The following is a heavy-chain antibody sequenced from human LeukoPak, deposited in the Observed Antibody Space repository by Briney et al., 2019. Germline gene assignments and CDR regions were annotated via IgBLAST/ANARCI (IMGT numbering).Heavy chain of an antibody. V-gene: IGHV3-23*01. J-gene: IGHJ4*02. CDR2: ISGSGGST. D-gene: IGHD5-12*01. CDR3: AKDLRRDSGPY. CDR1: GFTFSSYA. Sequence: GGSLRLPCAASGFTFSSYAMSWVRQAPGKGLEWVSAISGSGGSTYYADSVKGRFTISRDNSKNTLYLQMNSLRAEDTAVYYCAKDLRRDSGPYWGQGTLVTVSS.